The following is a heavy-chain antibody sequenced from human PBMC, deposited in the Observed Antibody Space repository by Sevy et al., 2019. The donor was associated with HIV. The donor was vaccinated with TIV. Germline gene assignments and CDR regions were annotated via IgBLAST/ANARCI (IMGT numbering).Heavy chain of an antibody. CDR3: ARGPLAYPYYFDY. CDR2: ISYDGSNK. CDR1: GFTFSSYA. V-gene: IGHV3-30-3*01. Sequence: GGSLRLSCAASGFTFSSYAMHWVRQAPGKGLEWVAVISYDGSNKYYADSVKGRFTISRDNSKNTLYLQMNSLRAEDKAVYYCARGPLAYPYYFDYRGQGTLVTVSS. J-gene: IGHJ4*02.